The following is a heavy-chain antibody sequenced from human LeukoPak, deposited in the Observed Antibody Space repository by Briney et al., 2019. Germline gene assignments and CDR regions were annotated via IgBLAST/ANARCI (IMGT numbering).Heavy chain of an antibody. J-gene: IGHJ4*02. CDR1: GGSISSGGYY. CDR3: AREEADYYGSGGYPDY. Sequence: SQTLSLTCTVSGGSISSGGYYWSWIRQPPGKGLEWIGYIYHSGSTYYNPSLKSRVTISVDRSKNQFSLKLSSVTAADTAVYYCAREEADYYGSGGYPDYWGQGTLVTVSS. V-gene: IGHV4-30-2*01. D-gene: IGHD3-10*01. CDR2: IYHSGST.